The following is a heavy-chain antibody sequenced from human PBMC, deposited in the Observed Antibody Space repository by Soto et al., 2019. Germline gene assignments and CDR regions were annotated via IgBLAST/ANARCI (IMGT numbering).Heavy chain of an antibody. V-gene: IGHV1-46*01. CDR3: AESPYSYGSLYYLDY. Sequence: ASVKVSCKASGYTFTYYYIHWVRQAPGQGLEWMGIINPNSGSTTYAQKFQGRVTMTRDTSTSTVYMELNNLTSEDTAIYYCAESPYSYGSLYYLDYWGQGTLVTVSS. CDR2: INPNSGST. D-gene: IGHD3-10*01. J-gene: IGHJ4*02. CDR1: GYTFTYYY.